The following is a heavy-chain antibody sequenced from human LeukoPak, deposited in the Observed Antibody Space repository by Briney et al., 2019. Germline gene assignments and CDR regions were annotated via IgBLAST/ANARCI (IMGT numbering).Heavy chain of an antibody. Sequence: PGGSLRLSCAASGSTFSSYSMNWVRQAPGKGLEWVSSISSSSIYIYYADSLKGRFTISRDNAKNSLYLQMNSLRAEDTAVYYCARGGYSSTLYGRYQHWGQGTLVTVSP. V-gene: IGHV3-21*01. CDR3: ARGGYSSTLYGRYQH. CDR1: GSTFSSYS. D-gene: IGHD6-13*01. CDR2: ISSSSIYI. J-gene: IGHJ1*01.